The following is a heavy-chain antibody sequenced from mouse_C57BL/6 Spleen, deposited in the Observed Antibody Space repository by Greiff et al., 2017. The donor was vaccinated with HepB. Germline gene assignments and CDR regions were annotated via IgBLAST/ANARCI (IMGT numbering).Heavy chain of an antibody. J-gene: IGHJ3*01. CDR3: AVGKTARATWFAY. Sequence: VQLQQPGAELVMPGASVKLSCKASGYTFTSYWMHWVKQRPGQGLEWIGEIDPSDSYTNYNQKFKGKSTLTVDKSSSTAYMQLSSLTSEDSAVYYCAVGKTARATWFAYWGQGTLVTVSA. CDR1: GYTFTSYW. V-gene: IGHV1-69*01. D-gene: IGHD3-2*01. CDR2: IDPSDSYT.